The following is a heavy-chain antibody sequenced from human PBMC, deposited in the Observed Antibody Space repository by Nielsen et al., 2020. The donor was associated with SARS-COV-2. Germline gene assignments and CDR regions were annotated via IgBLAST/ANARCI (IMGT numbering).Heavy chain of an antibody. Sequence: GGSLRLSCEVSGFTLSSYWMSWVRQAPGKGLEWVGNIKQDGTEKYYVDSVKGRFTISRDNAKNSMYLQMNSLRVEDTAVYYCARVGGSSWYFDNWGQGTLVTVSS. D-gene: IGHD6-13*01. CDR1: GFTLSSYW. CDR3: ARVGGSSWYFDN. CDR2: IKQDGTEK. J-gene: IGHJ4*02. V-gene: IGHV3-7*03.